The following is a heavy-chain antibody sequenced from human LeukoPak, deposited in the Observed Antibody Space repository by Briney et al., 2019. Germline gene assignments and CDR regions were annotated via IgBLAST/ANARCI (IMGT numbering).Heavy chain of an antibody. CDR1: GFTFSSYA. Sequence: GGSLRLSCAASGFTFSSYAMSWVRQAPGKGLEWVSAISGSGGSTYYADSVKGRFTISRDNSKNTLYLQMNSLRAEDTAVYYCAKVKITMVRGVNPKGGLDHWGQGTLVTVSS. V-gene: IGHV3-23*01. CDR3: AKVKITMVRGVNPKGGLDH. J-gene: IGHJ4*02. D-gene: IGHD3-10*01. CDR2: ISGSGGST.